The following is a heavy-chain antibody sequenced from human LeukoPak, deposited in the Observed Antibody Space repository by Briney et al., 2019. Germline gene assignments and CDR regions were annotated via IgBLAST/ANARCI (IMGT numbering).Heavy chain of an antibody. J-gene: IGHJ4*02. D-gene: IGHD6-13*01. CDR3: ASGAAAGL. Sequence: APVKVSCKASGYTFTSYAFRWVRQAPGQGLEWMGWISAYNGNTNYAQKFQGRVTMTTDTSTSTAYMELRSLRSEDTAVYYCASGAAAGLWGQGTLVTVSS. CDR1: GYTFTSYA. CDR2: ISAYNGNT. V-gene: IGHV1-18*01.